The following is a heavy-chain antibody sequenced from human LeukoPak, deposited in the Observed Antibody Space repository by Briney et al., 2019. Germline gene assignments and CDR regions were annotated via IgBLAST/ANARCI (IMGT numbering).Heavy chain of an antibody. CDR1: GGTFSDHG. CDR2: IIPFFGTV. V-gene: IGHV1-69*13. Sequence: SVKVSCKASGGTFSDHGFSWVQQAPGQGLEWMGGIIPFFGTVHYAQTFEGRVTISADESTSTVYLALNSLTAEDTAVYYCARDDISTDGTAHWFDPWGQGTLVIVSS. J-gene: IGHJ5*02. CDR3: ARDDISTDGTAHWFDP. D-gene: IGHD5-24*01.